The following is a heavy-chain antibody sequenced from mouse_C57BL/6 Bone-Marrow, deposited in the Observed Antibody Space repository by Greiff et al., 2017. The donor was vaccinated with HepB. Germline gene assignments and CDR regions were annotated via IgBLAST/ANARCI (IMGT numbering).Heavy chain of an antibody. V-gene: IGHV5-9*01. D-gene: IGHD1-1*01. CDR2: ISGGGGNT. CDR3: ARQDYYYGSSRFAY. CDR1: GFTFSSYT. Sequence: EVKLVESGGGLVKPGGSLKLSCAASGFTFSSYTMSWVRQTPEKRLEWVATISGGGGNTYYPDSVKGRFTISRDNAKNTLYLQMSSLRSEDTALYYCARQDYYYGSSRFAYWGQGTLVTVSA. J-gene: IGHJ3*01.